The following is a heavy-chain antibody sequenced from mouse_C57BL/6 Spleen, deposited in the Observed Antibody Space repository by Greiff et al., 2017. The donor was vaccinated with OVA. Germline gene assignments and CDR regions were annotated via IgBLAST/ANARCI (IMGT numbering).Heavy chain of an antibody. D-gene: IGHD3-2*02. J-gene: IGHJ4*01. V-gene: IGHV2-5*01. Sequence: VQLQQSGPGLVQPSQSLSITCTVSGFSLTSYGVHWVRQSPGKGLEWLGVIWRGGSTDYNAAFMSRLSITKDNSKSQVFFKMNSLQADDTAIYYCAKKNQGDYDAMDYWGQGTSVTVSS. CDR2: IWRGGST. CDR1: GFSLTSYG. CDR3: AKKNQGDYDAMDY.